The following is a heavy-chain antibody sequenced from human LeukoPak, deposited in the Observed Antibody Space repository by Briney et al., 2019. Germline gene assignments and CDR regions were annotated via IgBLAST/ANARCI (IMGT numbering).Heavy chain of an antibody. CDR3: ARSDGVWFGTLDF. CDR2: INPNSGGT. D-gene: IGHD3-10*01. V-gene: IGHV1-2*02. J-gene: IGHJ4*02. CDR1: GYTFTGYY. Sequence: ASVKVSCKASGYTFTGYYIYWGRRATGQGLEWMGWINPNSGGTNYAQKFQGRITMTRDTSITTAYMELSRLNSDDTAVYYCARSDGVWFGTLDFWGLGTLVTVSS.